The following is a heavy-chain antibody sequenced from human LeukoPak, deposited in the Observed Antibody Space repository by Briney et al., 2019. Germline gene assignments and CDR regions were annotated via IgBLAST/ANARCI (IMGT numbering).Heavy chain of an antibody. J-gene: IGHJ4*02. Sequence: GGSLRLSCAASGFTFSSYAMSWVRQAPGKGLEWVSAISGSGGSTYYADSVKGRFTISRDNSKNTLYLQMNSLRAEDTAVYYCATPPRGTTGTTGDYWGQGTLVTVSS. CDR3: ATPPRGTTGTTGDY. V-gene: IGHV3-23*01. CDR2: ISGSGGST. CDR1: GFTFSSYA. D-gene: IGHD1-1*01.